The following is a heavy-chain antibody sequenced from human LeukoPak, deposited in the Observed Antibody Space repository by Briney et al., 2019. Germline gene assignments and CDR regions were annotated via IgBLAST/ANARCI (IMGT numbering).Heavy chain of an antibody. Sequence: ASVKVSCKASGGTFSSYAISWVRQAPGQGLEWMGGIIPIFGTANYAQKFRGRVTITADKSTRTAYMELSSLRSEDTAVYYCARGGDYGSGIRHYYYYMDVWGKGTTVTVSS. CDR1: GGTFSSYA. CDR2: IIPIFGTA. CDR3: ARGGDYGSGIRHYYYYMDV. V-gene: IGHV1-69*06. D-gene: IGHD3-10*01. J-gene: IGHJ6*03.